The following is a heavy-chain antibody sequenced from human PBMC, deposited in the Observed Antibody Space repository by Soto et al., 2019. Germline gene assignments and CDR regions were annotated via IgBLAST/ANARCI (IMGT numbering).Heavy chain of an antibody. CDR2: ISSSGSTI. V-gene: IGHV3-48*03. CDR3: ARERRRADSSGYYHYGMDV. D-gene: IGHD3-22*01. CDR1: GFTFSSYE. Sequence: PGGSLRLSCAASGFTFSSYEMNRVRQAPGKGLEWVSYISSSGSTIYYADSVKGRFTISRDNAKNSLYLQMNSLRAEDTAVYYCARERRRADSSGYYHYGMDVWGQGTTVTVSS. J-gene: IGHJ6*02.